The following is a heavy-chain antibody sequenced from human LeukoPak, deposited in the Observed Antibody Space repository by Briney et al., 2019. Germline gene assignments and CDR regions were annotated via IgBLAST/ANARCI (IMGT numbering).Heavy chain of an antibody. J-gene: IGHJ6*02. V-gene: IGHV1-69*01. CDR1: GGTFSSYA. D-gene: IGHD6-13*01. Sequence: SVKVSCKASGGTFSSYAISWVRQAPGQGLEWMGGIIPIFGTANYAQKFQGRVAITADESTSTAYMELSSLRSEDTAVYYCASPKEGGIAAAGTFVWNVWGQGTTVTVSS. CDR3: ASPKEGGIAAAGTFVWNV. CDR2: IIPIFGTA.